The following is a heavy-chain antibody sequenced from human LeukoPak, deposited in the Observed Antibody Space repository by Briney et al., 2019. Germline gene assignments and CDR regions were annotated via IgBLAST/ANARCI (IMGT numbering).Heavy chain of an antibody. J-gene: IGHJ3*01. CDR3: ARDDSSGYYPAGAF. CDR1: GFTFSSYG. V-gene: IGHV3-33*01. Sequence: GRSLRLSCAASGFTFSSYGMHWVRQAPGKGLEWVAVIRYDGSNKYYADSVKGRFTISRDNSKNTLYLQMNSLRAEDTAVYYCARDDSSGYYPAGAFWGQGTMVTVSS. CDR2: IRYDGSNK. D-gene: IGHD3-22*01.